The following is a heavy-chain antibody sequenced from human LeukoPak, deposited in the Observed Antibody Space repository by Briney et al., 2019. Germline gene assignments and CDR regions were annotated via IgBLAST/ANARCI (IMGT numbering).Heavy chain of an antibody. Sequence: PGGSLRLSCAASGFTFSSYAMSWVRQAPGKGLEWVSAISGSGGSTYYADSVKGRFTISRDNAKNSLYLQMNSLTAEDMAMYYCAKCDCSWTNCPTGCAFDIWGQGTMVTVSS. D-gene: IGHD2-21*01. CDR1: GFTFSSYA. CDR3: AKCDCSWTNCPTGCAFDI. CDR2: ISGSGGST. J-gene: IGHJ3*02. V-gene: IGHV3-23*01.